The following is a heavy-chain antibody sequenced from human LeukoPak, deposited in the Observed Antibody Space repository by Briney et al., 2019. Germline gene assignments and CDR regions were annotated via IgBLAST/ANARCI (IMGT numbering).Heavy chain of an antibody. CDR3: ARQDDFWSCYPNWFDP. D-gene: IGHD3-3*01. CDR1: GYSFTSYW. Sequence: GESLQISCKGSGYSFTSYWIGWVRQMPGKGLEWMGIIYPGDSDTRYSPSFQGQVTISADKSISTAYLQWRSLKASDTAMYYCARQDDFWSCYPNWFDPWGQGTLVTVSS. V-gene: IGHV5-51*01. J-gene: IGHJ5*02. CDR2: IYPGDSDT.